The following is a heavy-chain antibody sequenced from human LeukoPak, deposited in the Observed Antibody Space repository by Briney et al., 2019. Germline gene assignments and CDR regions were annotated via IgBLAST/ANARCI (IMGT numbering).Heavy chain of an antibody. CDR2: IIPIFGTA. CDR3: SWIAVAGPSGGPYGMDV. D-gene: IGHD6-19*01. V-gene: IGHV1-69*13. Sequence: GASVKVSCKASGGTFSSYAISWVRQAPGQGLEWMGGIIPIFGTANYAQKFQGRVTITADESTSTAYMELSSLRSEDTAVYYCSWIAVAGPSGGPYGMDVWGQGTTVTVSS. J-gene: IGHJ6*02. CDR1: GGTFSSYA.